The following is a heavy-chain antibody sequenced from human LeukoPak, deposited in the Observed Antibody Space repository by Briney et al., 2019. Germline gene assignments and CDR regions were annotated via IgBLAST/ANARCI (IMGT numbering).Heavy chain of an antibody. V-gene: IGHV3-20*01. Sequence: TGGSLRLSCAASGFTFYDYGMSWGRQAPGKGREWVSGINWNGGSTDYADSVKGRFTISRDNAKNSLYLQMNSLRAEDTALYHCARGNGYFDYWGQGTLVTVSS. J-gene: IGHJ4*02. CDR1: GFTFYDYG. CDR3: ARGNGYFDY. CDR2: INWNGGST. D-gene: IGHD6-13*01.